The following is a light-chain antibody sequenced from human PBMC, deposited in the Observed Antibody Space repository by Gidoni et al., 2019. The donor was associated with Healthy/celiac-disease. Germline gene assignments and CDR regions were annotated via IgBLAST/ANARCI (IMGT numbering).Light chain of an antibody. Sequence: SSELTQVPAVYVALGQTVRITCQGDSLRSYYASWYQQKPGHAPVLVIYGKNDRPSGIPDRFSGSSSGNTASLTITGAQAEDEADYYCNSRDSSGNHHVVFGGGTKLTVL. CDR2: GKN. V-gene: IGLV3-19*01. J-gene: IGLJ2*01. CDR3: NSRDSSGNHHVV. CDR1: SLRSYY.